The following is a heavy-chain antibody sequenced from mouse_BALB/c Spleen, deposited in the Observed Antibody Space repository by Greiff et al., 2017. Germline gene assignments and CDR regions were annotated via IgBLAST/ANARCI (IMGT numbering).Heavy chain of an antibody. D-gene: IGHD2-1*01. V-gene: IGHV1S16*01. CDR2: INPSNGGT. J-gene: IGHJ3*01. Sequence: QVQLQQPGAELVKPGASVKLSCKASGYTFTSYYMYWVKQRPGQGFEWIGVINPSNGGTNYNEKFKRKATLTVDKSSSTAYMQLSSLTSEDSAVYYCTMGGNYVWFAYWGQGTLVTVSA. CDR3: TMGGNYVWFAY. CDR1: GYTFTSYY.